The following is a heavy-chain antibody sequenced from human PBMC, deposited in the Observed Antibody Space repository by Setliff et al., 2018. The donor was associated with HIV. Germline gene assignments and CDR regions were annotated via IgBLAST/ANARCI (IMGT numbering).Heavy chain of an antibody. J-gene: IGHJ6*03. CDR2: FYYRGTT. CDR3: ARGNIDYWTGYYSRSGYFYYMDV. CDR1: GGSISGNYY. D-gene: IGHD3-3*01. V-gene: IGHV4-31*03. Sequence: TLSLTCTVTGGSISGNYYWTWIRQHPGKGLEWIGYFYYRGTTYYTPSLKSRVTISVDSSKNQFSLKLTSVTAADTAVYYCARGNIDYWTGYYSRSGYFYYMDVWGRGTKVTVSS.